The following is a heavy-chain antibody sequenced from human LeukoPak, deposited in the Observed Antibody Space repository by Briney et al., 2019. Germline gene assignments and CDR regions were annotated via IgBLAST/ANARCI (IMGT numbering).Heavy chain of an antibody. Sequence: GGSLRLSCAASGFTFSSYAMSWVRQAPGKGLEWVSAISGSGGSTYYADSVKGRFTISRDNSKNTLYLQMNSLRAEDTAVYYCAKATKGDSSGYPEYYFDYWGQGTLVTVSS. CDR2: ISGSGGST. J-gene: IGHJ4*02. CDR3: AKATKGDSSGYPEYYFDY. V-gene: IGHV3-23*01. D-gene: IGHD3-22*01. CDR1: GFTFSSYA.